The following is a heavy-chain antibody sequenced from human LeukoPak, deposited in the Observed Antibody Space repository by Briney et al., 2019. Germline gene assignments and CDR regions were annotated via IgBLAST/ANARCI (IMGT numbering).Heavy chain of an antibody. CDR2: ITGSGGRT. CDR1: GFTFSSYA. CDR3: ARKGWYSDL. J-gene: IGHJ2*01. Sequence: GGSLRLSCAASGFTFSSYAMNWVRQAPGKGLEWVSAITGSGGRTYYADSVKGRFTISRDNSKNTLYLQMNSLRAEDTAVYYCARKGWYSDLWGRGTLVSVSS. V-gene: IGHV3-23*01.